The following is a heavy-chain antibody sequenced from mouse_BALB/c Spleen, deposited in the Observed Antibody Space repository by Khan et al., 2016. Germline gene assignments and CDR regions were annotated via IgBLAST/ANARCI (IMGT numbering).Heavy chain of an antibody. CDR3: ARDYYGSSYFDY. CDR1: GYSITSDYA. D-gene: IGHD1-1*01. Sequence: EVQLQESGPGLVKPSQTLSLTCTVTGYSITSDYAWNWIRQFPGNKLEWMGYISYSGSTSYNPSLKSRISITRDTSKNQFFLQLNSVTTEDTATYYYARDYYGSSYFDYWGQGTTLTVSS. V-gene: IGHV3-2*02. CDR2: ISYSGST. J-gene: IGHJ2*01.